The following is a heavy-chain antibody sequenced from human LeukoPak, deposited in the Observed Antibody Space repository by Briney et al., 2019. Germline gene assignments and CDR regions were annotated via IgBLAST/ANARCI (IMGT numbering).Heavy chain of an antibody. J-gene: IGHJ6*02. Sequence: GGSLRLSCAASRFTFSSYAMTWVRQAPGKGLEWVSAISGSGGNTYYADSVKGRFTISRDNSKNTLYLQMNSLRAEDTAVYYCAKGNGGNSGEYFYYGMDVWGQGTTVTVSS. CDR3: AKGNGGNSGEYFYYGMDV. CDR2: ISGSGGNT. V-gene: IGHV3-23*01. D-gene: IGHD4-23*01. CDR1: RFTFSSYA.